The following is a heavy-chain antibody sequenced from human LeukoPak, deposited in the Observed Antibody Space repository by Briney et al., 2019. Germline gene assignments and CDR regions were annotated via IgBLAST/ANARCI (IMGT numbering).Heavy chain of an antibody. CDR1: GFTFSDYY. V-gene: IGHV3-11*01. J-gene: IGHJ4*02. D-gene: IGHD3-10*01. Sequence: GGSLRLSCAASGFTFSDYYMSWIRQAPGKGLEWVSYISSSGSTIYYADSVKGRFTISRDNAKNSLYLQMNSLRAEDTAVYYCARDRASRRRYGSGPFSPPIDYWGQGTLVTVSS. CDR2: ISSSGSTI. CDR3: ARDRASRRRYGSGPFSPPIDY.